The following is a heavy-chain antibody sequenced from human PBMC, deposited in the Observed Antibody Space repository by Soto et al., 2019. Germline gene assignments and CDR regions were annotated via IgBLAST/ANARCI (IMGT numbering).Heavy chain of an antibody. Sequence: SETLSLTCTVSGGSVSSGSYYWSWIRRPPGKGLEWIGYIYYSGSTNYNPSLKSRVTISVDTSKNQFSLKLSSVTAADTAVYYCARDSRVTMVRGAPYYYGMDVWGHGTTFTVSS. CDR3: ARDSRVTMVRGAPYYYGMDV. V-gene: IGHV4-61*01. D-gene: IGHD3-10*01. CDR2: IYYSGST. CDR1: GGSVSSGSYY. J-gene: IGHJ6*02.